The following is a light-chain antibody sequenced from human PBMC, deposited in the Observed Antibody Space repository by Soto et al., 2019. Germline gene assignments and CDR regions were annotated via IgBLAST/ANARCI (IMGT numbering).Light chain of an antibody. J-gene: IGKJ1*01. Sequence: EIVLTQSPGTLSLSPGERATLSCRASQSVSDNYLAWYQQKPGQAPRLVISGASSRATGIPDRFSASGSGTDFILTISRLEAEDFAGYSGLQYSRAPLTSGQRTKVEIK. CDR2: GAS. CDR1: QSVSDNY. V-gene: IGKV3-20*01. CDR3: LQYSRAPLT.